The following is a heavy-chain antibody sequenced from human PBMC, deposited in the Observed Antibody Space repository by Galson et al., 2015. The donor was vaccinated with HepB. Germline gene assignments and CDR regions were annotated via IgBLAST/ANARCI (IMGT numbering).Heavy chain of an antibody. CDR3: ARDHNSMEYYFDY. V-gene: IGHV3-21*01. CDR1: GFTFSSYS. J-gene: IGHJ4*01. CDR2: ISSSSSYI. D-gene: IGHD3-3*01. Sequence: SLRLSCAASGFTFSSYSMNWVRQAPGKGLEWVSSISSSSSYIYYADSVKGRFTISRDNAKNSLYLQMNSLRAEDTAVYYRARDHNSMEYYFDYWGQGTLVTVSS.